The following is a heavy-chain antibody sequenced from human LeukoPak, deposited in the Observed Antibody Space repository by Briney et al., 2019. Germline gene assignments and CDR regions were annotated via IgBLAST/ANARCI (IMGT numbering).Heavy chain of an antibody. CDR3: AKDCVDDILTGFDY. CDR1: GFTFSSYS. Sequence: GGSLRLSCAASGFTFSSYSMNWVRQAPGKGLEWVAFIRYDGSNKYYADSVKGRFTISRDNSKNTLYLQMNSLRAEDTAVYYCAKDCVDDILTGFDYWGQGTLVTVSS. J-gene: IGHJ4*02. CDR2: IRYDGSNK. D-gene: IGHD3-9*01. V-gene: IGHV3-30*02.